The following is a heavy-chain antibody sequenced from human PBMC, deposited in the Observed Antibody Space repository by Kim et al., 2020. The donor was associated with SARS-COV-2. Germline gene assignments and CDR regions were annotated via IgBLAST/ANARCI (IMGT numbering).Heavy chain of an antibody. D-gene: IGHD5-12*01. CDR2: ISYDGSNK. Sequence: GGSLRLSCAASGFNFNNYAMNWVRQAPGKGLEWVAVISYDGSNKYYADSVKGRFTISRDNSKNTLYLQMNSLRAEDTSVYYCARGDSGYDRIAFDFWGQG. V-gene: IGHV3-30*04. CDR3: ARGDSGYDRIAFDF. J-gene: IGHJ4*02. CDR1: GFNFNNYA.